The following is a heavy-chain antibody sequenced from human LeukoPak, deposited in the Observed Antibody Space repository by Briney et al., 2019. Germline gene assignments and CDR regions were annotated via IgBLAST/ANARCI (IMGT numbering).Heavy chain of an antibody. CDR2: INTNTGNP. D-gene: IGHD3-10*01. CDR3: AREASVDGSGSYYNVP. Sequence: GASVKVSCKASGYTFTSYAMNWVRQAPGQGLEWMGWINTNTGNPTYAQGFTGRFVFSLDTSVSTAYLQISSLKAEDTAVYYCAREASVDGSGSYYNVPWGQGTLVTVSS. V-gene: IGHV7-4-1*02. J-gene: IGHJ5*02. CDR1: GYTFTSYA.